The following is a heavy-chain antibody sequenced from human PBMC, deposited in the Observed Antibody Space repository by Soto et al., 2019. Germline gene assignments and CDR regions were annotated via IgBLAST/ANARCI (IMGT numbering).Heavy chain of an antibody. V-gene: IGHV4-59*08. D-gene: IGHD2-15*01. J-gene: IGHJ4*02. CDR2: IYYGGSI. CDR1: GDSISSYY. Sequence: SETLSLTCTASGDSISSYYWTWIRQPPGKGLEWIAFIYYGGSINYNPSLKSRVAISVDTSKNQFSLNLNSVTAADTAVYYCATAKLLLPWLFDYWGQGTLVTVSS. CDR3: ATAKLLLPWLFDY.